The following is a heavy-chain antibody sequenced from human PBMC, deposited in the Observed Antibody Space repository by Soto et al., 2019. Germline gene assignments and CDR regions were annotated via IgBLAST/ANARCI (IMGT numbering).Heavy chain of an antibody. CDR2: IYYSGST. Sequence: PSETLSLTCTVSGGSISSYYWNWIRQPPGKGLEWIGYIYYSGSTNYNPSLKSRVTISVDTSKNHFSLKLNSVTAADTAVYYCASSRYGSGFYWGQGTLVTVSS. CDR1: GGSISSYY. J-gene: IGHJ4*02. CDR3: ASSRYGSGFY. V-gene: IGHV4-59*01. D-gene: IGHD3-10*01.